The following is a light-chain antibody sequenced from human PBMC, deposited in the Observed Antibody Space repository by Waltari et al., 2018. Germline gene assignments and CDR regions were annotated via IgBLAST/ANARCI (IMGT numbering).Light chain of an antibody. CDR1: QSVGTN. CDR2: DAS. CDR3: PPFPPSYT. Sequence: EIVMTQSPATLSVSPGERATLSCRASQSVGTNLAWYQQKPGQAPRLLIYDASTRATGIPDRLSGSGAATQLTVPLPRLHSAACSLSFFPPFPPSYTFGQGPKL. J-gene: IGKJ2*01. V-gene: IGKV3-15*01.